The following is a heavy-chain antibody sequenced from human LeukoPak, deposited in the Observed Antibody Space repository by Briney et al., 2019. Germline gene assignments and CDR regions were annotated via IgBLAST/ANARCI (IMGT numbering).Heavy chain of an antibody. Sequence: GGSLRLSCVASGFTFSTHAMSWVRLAPGKGLEWVSAIGGSDGSTYYADSVKGRFTISRDNSKDTLYLQMNSLRAEDTAVYYCARPEGSSVEYWGQGTLVTVSS. J-gene: IGHJ4*02. CDR1: GFTFSTHA. D-gene: IGHD6-6*01. V-gene: IGHV3-23*01. CDR3: ARPEGSSVEY. CDR2: IGGSDGST.